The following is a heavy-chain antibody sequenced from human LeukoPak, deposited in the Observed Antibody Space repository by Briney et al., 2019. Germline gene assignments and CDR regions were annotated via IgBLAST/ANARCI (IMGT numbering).Heavy chain of an antibody. CDR3: ARDMDSSGYYTH. V-gene: IGHV3-66*03. J-gene: IGHJ4*02. CDR1: GFTVSSNY. CDR2: IYSCGST. D-gene: IGHD3-22*01. Sequence: GGSLRLSCAASGFTVSSNYMSWVRQAPGKGLEWVSVIYSCGSTYYADSVKGRFTISRDNSKNTLYLQMNSLSAEDTAVYYCARDMDSSGYYTHWGQGTLVTVSS.